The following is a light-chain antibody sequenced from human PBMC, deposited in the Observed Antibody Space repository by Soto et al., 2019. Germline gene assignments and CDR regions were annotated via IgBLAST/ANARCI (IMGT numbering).Light chain of an antibody. Sequence: QSVLAQPASVSGSPRQSITISCTGASSDVGGYTYVSWYQQHPGKAPKLIIYEVNNRPLGVSHRFSGSKSGNTASLTISGLQAEDEADYYCSSYTSSSTLYVFGTGTQVTVL. J-gene: IGLJ1*01. V-gene: IGLV2-14*01. CDR3: SSYTSSSTLYV. CDR2: EVN. CDR1: SSDVGGYTY.